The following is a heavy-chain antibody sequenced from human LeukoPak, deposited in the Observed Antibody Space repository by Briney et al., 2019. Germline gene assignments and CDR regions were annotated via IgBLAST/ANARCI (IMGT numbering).Heavy chain of an antibody. D-gene: IGHD1-26*01. V-gene: IGHV3-23*01. CDR1: GFTFSSYA. J-gene: IGHJ6*02. CDR2: ISGSGGST. CDR3: AKVGSAGAKYYYYYGMDV. Sequence: PGGSLRLSCAASGFTFSSYAMSWVRQAPGKGVEWVSAISGSGGSTYYADSVKGRFTISRDNSKNTLYLQMNSLRAEDTAVYYCAKVGSAGAKYYYYYGMDVWGQGTTVTVSS.